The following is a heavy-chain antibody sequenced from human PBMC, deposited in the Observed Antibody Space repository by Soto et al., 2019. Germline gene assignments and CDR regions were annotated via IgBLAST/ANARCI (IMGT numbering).Heavy chain of an antibody. D-gene: IGHD2-2*01. CDR1: GFTFSSYS. J-gene: IGHJ3*02. CDR2: ISSSSSYI. CDR3: ARVGGGYQLLHAFDI. Sequence: EVQVVESGGGLVKPGGSLRLSCAASGFTFSSYSMNWARQAPGKGLEWVSSISSSSSYIYYADSVKGRFTISRDNAKNSLYLQMNSLRAEDTAVYYCARVGGGYQLLHAFDIWGQGTMVTVSS. V-gene: IGHV3-21*01.